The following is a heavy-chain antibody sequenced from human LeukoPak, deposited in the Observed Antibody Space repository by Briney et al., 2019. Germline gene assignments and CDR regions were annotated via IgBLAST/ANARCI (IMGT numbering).Heavy chain of an antibody. J-gene: IGHJ4*02. CDR1: GFTFSSYA. CDR2: ISGSGGNT. V-gene: IGHV3-23*01. D-gene: IGHD5-18*01. CDR3: AKSPPGQLWFMGY. Sequence: GGSLRLSCAASGFTFSSYAMSWVRQAPGKGLEWVSGISGSGGNTYYADSVKGRFTISRDNSKNTLYLQMNSLRAEDTAVYYCAKSPPGQLWFMGYWGQGTLVTVSS.